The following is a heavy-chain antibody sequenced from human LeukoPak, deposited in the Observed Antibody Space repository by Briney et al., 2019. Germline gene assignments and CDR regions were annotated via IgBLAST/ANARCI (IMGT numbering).Heavy chain of an antibody. D-gene: IGHD3-9*01. J-gene: IGHJ4*02. CDR1: GFTISSYW. Sequence: GGSLRLSCAVSGFTISSYWMTWVRQAPGKGLEWVANIKQDESEKYYVESVRGRFTISRDNAKNSLYLQMNSLRAEDTAVYYCARDGDILTGHFNYWGQGTLVTVSS. V-gene: IGHV3-7*03. CDR2: IKQDESEK. CDR3: ARDGDILTGHFNY.